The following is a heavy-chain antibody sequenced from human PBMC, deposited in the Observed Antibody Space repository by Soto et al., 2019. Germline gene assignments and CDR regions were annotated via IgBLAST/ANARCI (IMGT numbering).Heavy chain of an antibody. V-gene: IGHV4-59*01. J-gene: IGHJ4*02. CDR3: AREGAAAGNYFDY. CDR2: IYYSGST. Sequence: SEALSLTCTVSGGSISSYYWSWIRQPPGKGLEWIGYIYYSGSTNYNPSLKSRVTISVDTSKNQFSLKLSSVTAADTAVYYCAREGAAAGNYFDYWGQGTLVTVSS. CDR1: GGSISSYY. D-gene: IGHD6-13*01.